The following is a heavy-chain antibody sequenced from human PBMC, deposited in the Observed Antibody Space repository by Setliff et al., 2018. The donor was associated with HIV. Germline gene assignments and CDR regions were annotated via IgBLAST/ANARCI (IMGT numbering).Heavy chain of an antibody. CDR3: ARGRGSSSSWPIDY. CDR2: RSTTGST. J-gene: IGHJ4*02. CDR1: GDSISSYF. D-gene: IGHD6-13*01. V-gene: IGHV4-4*09. Sequence: SSETLSLTCTVSGDSISSYFWSWIRQSPGKGLEWIGFRSTTGSTNYNPSLRSRVTISVDTAKNQFSLKLSSVTAADTAVYFCARGRGSSSSWPIDYWGQGTLVTVSS.